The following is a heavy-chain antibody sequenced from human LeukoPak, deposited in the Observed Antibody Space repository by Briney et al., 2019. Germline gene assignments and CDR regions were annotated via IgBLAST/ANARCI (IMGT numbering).Heavy chain of an antibody. J-gene: IGHJ4*02. V-gene: IGHV3-48*02. CDR2: ISPTYDI. Sequence: GGSLRLSCAASGFIFSSFAMNWVRQAPGRGLEWVSYISPTYDIYYSDSVRGRFTISRDNAKNSLYLQMNSLRDEDTAVYYRARDHNWGFDYWGQGTLVAVSS. D-gene: IGHD7-27*01. CDR3: ARDHNWGFDY. CDR1: GFIFSSFA.